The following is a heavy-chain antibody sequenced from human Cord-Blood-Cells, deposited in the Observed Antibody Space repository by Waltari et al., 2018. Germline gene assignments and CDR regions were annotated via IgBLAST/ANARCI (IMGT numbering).Heavy chain of an antibody. CDR1: GFTFSTAW. CDR2: IKSKTDGGTT. J-gene: IGHJ3*02. V-gene: IGHV3-15*01. Sequence: EVQLVESGGGLVKPGGSLRLSCAASGFTFSTAWMSWVRQAPGTGLEWVGRIKSKTDGGTTDYAAPVKGRFTISRDDSKNTLYLQMNSLKTEDTAVYYCTTDFSQPLEWFPDAFDIWGQGTMVTVSS. D-gene: IGHD3-3*01. CDR3: TTDFSQPLEWFPDAFDI.